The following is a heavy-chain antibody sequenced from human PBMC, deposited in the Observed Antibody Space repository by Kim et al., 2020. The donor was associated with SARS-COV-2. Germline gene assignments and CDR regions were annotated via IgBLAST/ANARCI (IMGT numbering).Heavy chain of an antibody. V-gene: IGHV3-48*03. CDR2: ISSSGSTI. Sequence: GGSLRLSCAASGFTFSSYEMNWVRQAPGKGLEWVSYISSSGSTIYYADSVKGRFTISRDNAKNSLYLQMNSLRAEDTAVYYCARDKVGRGVVVPADYWGQGTLVTVSS. D-gene: IGHD2-2*01. CDR3: ARDKVGRGVVVPADY. CDR1: GFTFSSYE. J-gene: IGHJ4*02.